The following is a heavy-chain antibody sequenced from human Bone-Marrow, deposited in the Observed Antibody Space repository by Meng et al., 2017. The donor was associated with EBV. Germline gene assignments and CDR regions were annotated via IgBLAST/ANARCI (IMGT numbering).Heavy chain of an antibody. D-gene: IGHD3-22*01. CDR1: GYTFSTYA. CDR3: ARDSSGDSRNFDP. V-gene: IGHV1-3*01. Sequence: QVRLVQSGAEVQKPGASVKVSCKASGYTFSTYAIHWVRQAPGQRLEWMGWINVGNGDTKYSQKLQGRVTITRDTSASTAYMELRSLRSEDTAVYYCARDSSGDSRNFDPWGQGTLVTVSS. J-gene: IGHJ5*02. CDR2: INVGNGDT.